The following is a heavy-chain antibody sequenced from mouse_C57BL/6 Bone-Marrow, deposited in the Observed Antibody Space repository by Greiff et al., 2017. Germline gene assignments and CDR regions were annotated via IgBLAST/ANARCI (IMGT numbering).Heavy chain of an antibody. J-gene: IGHJ3*01. V-gene: IGHV1-81*01. D-gene: IGHD3-2*02. CDR3: ARGQLRLRPFFAY. Sequence: QVQLQESGAELARPGASVKLSCKASGYTFTSYGISWVQQRTGQGLEWIGEIYTRSGNTYCNEKFKGKATLTADESTSTAYMELRSLTSEDSAVYFCARGQLRLRPFFAYWGQGTLVTVSA. CDR1: GYTFTSYG. CDR2: IYTRSGNT.